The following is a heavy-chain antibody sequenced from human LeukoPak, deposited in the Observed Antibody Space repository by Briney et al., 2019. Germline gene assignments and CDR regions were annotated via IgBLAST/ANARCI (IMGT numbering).Heavy chain of an antibody. CDR1: GFTFSRHW. CDR3: TSDTVDTALGIDY. CDR2: ISSDGSST. Sequence: GGSLRLSCAASGFTFSRHWMHWVRQAPGKGLVRVSRISSDGSSTSYADSVKGRSTISRDNAKNTLFLQMNSLRGEDTAVYYCTSDTVDTALGIDYWGQGTLVTVSS. D-gene: IGHD5-18*01. J-gene: IGHJ4*02. V-gene: IGHV3-74*01.